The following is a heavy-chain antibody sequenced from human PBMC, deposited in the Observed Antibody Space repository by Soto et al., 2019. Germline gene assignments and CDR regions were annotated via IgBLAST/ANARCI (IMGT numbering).Heavy chain of an antibody. Sequence: GESLKISCKGSGYSFTSYWIGWVRQMPGKGLEWMGIIYPGDSDTRYSPSFQGQVTISADKSISTAYLQWSSLKASDTAMYYCARQNANSCWRSDQYYYYGMDVWAQGTTVTVSS. CDR1: GYSFTSYW. CDR3: ARQNANSCWRSDQYYYYGMDV. D-gene: IGHD6-19*01. CDR2: IYPGDSDT. J-gene: IGHJ6*02. V-gene: IGHV5-51*01.